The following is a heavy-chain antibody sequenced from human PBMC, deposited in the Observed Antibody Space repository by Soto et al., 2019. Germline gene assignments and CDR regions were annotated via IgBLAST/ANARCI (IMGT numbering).Heavy chain of an antibody. CDR2: VYSSGTT. CDR1: CGSINSYW. J-gene: IGHJ4*02. CDR3: AREIVSYAYGQGY. D-gene: IGHD3-10*01. V-gene: IGHV4-4*07. Sequence: SETLSLTCSVSCGSINSYWRRWLRQPAGKGLEWIGLVYSSGTTYYYPSLNSRATMSVETSKNQFSLKLSSVTAADTAVYYCAREIVSYAYGQGYWGQGIQVTVSS.